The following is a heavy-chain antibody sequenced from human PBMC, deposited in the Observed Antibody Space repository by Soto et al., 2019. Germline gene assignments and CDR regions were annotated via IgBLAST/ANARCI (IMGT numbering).Heavy chain of an antibody. D-gene: IGHD4-17*01. CDR1: GGSVSSGNYF. Sequence: QVQLQESGPGLVKPSETLSLTCTVSGGSVSSGNYFWSWIRQPPGKGLEWIGYIHSSGRTNYNPSLQSRVTISADTSRNQFSLKLNSVTAADTAVYYCAILTKPTAVTTAFRGGYGLDVWGQGTTVTVSS. CDR3: AILTKPTAVTTAFRGGYGLDV. V-gene: IGHV4-61*01. CDR2: IHSSGRT. J-gene: IGHJ6*02.